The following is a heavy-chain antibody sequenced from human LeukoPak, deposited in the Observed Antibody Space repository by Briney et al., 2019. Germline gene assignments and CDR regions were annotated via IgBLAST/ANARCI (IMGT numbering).Heavy chain of an antibody. J-gene: IGHJ4*02. CDR3: AKDSAKKYDDY. D-gene: IGHD2/OR15-2a*01. V-gene: IGHV3-23*01. CDR1: GFTFSSYA. Sequence: GGSLRLSCAASGFTFSSYAMSWVRQAPGKGLEWVSGISGSDGSTYYAGSVKGRVTISRENSKNTLYLQMNRLRAEDTAIYYCAKDSAKKYDDYWGQGTLVTVSS. CDR2: ISGSDGST.